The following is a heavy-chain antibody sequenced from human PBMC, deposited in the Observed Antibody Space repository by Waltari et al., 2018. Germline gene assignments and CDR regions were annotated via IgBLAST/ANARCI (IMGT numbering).Heavy chain of an antibody. CDR3: ARDRTAAAEGAFDI. J-gene: IGHJ3*02. V-gene: IGHV3-21*01. CDR1: GFTFSSYS. Sequence: EVQLVESGGGLVKPGGSLRLSCAASGFTFSSYSMNWVRQAPGKGLEWVSSISSSSSYIYYADSVKGRFTISRDNTKNSLYLQMNSLRAEDTAVYYCARDRTAAAEGAFDIWGQGTMVTVSS. CDR2: ISSSSSYI. D-gene: IGHD6-13*01.